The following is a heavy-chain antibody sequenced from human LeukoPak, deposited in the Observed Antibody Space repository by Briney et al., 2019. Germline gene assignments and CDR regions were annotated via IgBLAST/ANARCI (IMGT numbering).Heavy chain of an antibody. CDR2: IHFSGGT. CDR1: GGSLRGHY. CDR3: ARVAAITWIPGVFDF. D-gene: IGHD5-12*01. J-gene: IGHJ4*02. Sequence: SETLSLTCCVYGGSLRGHYWSWIPQPPGKGLERIGNIHFSGGTSYNPSLGSRVTISIDTSKKEFSLTLTSLTAADTAIYYCARVAAITWIPGVFDFWGQGTLVTVSS. V-gene: IGHV4-59*11.